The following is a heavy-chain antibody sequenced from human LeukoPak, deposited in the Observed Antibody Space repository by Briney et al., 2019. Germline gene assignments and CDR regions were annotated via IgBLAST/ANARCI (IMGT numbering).Heavy chain of an antibody. V-gene: IGHV3-30-3*01. D-gene: IGHD1-26*01. Sequence: GGSLRLSCAASGFTFSSYAMHWVRQAPGKGLEWVAVISYDGSNKYYADSVKGRFTISRDNSKNTLYLQMNSLRAEDTAVYYCARGQVGATTVWFDPWGQGTLVTVSS. CDR3: ARGQVGATTVWFDP. J-gene: IGHJ5*02. CDR2: ISYDGSNK. CDR1: GFTFSSYA.